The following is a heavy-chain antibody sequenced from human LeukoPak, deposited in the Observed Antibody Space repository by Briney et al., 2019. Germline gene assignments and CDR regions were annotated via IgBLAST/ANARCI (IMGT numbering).Heavy chain of an antibody. J-gene: IGHJ4*02. CDR1: GYTFTGYY. Sequence: GASVKVSCKASGYTFTGYYMHWARQAPGQGLEWMGWINPNSGGTNYAQKFQGRVTMTRDTSISTAYMELSRLRSDDTAVYYCARVVSSYGFFDYWGQGTLVTVSS. V-gene: IGHV1-2*02. D-gene: IGHD5-18*01. CDR3: ARVVSSYGFFDY. CDR2: INPNSGGT.